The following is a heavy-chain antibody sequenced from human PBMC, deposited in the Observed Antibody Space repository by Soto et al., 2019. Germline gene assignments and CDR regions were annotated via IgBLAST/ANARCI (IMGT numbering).Heavy chain of an antibody. Sequence: CVSRILKNTGKGLEWVSVIYSGGSTYYADSVKGRFTISRDNSKNTLYLQMNSLRAEDTAVYYCASDTISSSSTHINSHHGMDVWGQRTTVTGPS. D-gene: IGHD6-6*01. V-gene: IGHV3-66*01. J-gene: IGHJ6*02. CDR1: C. CDR2: IYSGGST. CDR3: ASDTISSSSTHINSHHGMDV.